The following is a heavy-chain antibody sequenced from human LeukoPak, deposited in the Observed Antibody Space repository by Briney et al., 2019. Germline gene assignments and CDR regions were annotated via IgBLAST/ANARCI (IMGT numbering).Heavy chain of an antibody. V-gene: IGHV3-15*01. Sequence: GGSLRLSCAASGFTFSKAWMNGVRQAPGKGLEWVGRIKSKTDGETTDSGAPVKGRFIISRDDSKNTLYLLTMRLKIEDTAVYERTPAPAAVDYWGQGTLVTVSS. CDR3: TPAPAAVDY. D-gene: IGHD2-15*01. CDR1: GFTFSKAW. CDR2: IKSKTDGETT. J-gene: IGHJ4*02.